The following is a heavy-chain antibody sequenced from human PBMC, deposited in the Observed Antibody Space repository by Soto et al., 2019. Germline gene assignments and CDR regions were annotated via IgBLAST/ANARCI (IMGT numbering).Heavy chain of an antibody. CDR1: GNSFTTYY. D-gene: IGHD3-22*01. Sequence: GASVKVSCKASGNSFTTYYMHWVRQAPGQGREWMGIINPSGGRTTYAQKFQGRVTMTRDTSTSTFHMELSSPTSEDTAVYYCAGLYHYDSSGYYDYWGQGTLVTVSS. CDR3: AGLYHYDSSGYYDY. CDR2: INPSGGRT. V-gene: IGHV1-46*01. J-gene: IGHJ4*02.